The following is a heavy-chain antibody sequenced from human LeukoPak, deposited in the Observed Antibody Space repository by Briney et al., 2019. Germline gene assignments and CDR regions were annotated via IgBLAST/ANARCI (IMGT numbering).Heavy chain of an antibody. CDR2: ISSRSSYI. CDR1: GFTFSPYN. J-gene: IGHJ4*02. D-gene: IGHD2-21*01. CDR3: ARNSMRRVDTSGAYYFDY. V-gene: IGHV3-21*01. Sequence: PGGSLRLSCAASGFTFSPYNMNWVRQAPGKGLEWVSAISSRSSYIYYADSVKGRFTISRDNAKNSLYLQMNSLRAEDTAVYYCARNSMRRVDTSGAYYFDYWGQGTLVTVSS.